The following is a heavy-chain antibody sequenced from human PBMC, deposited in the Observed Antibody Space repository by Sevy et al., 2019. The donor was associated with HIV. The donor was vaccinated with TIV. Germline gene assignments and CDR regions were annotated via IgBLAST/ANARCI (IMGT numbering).Heavy chain of an antibody. CDR1: DGSISSGDYY. Sequence: SETLSLTCTVSDGSISSGDYYWSWIRQPPGKGLEWIGYIYYSGSTYYNPSLKSRVTISVDTSKNQFSLRLNSVTAADTAVYYWARGGGMVRGVPYWGQGTLVTVSS. D-gene: IGHD3-10*01. CDR2: IYYSGST. J-gene: IGHJ4*02. V-gene: IGHV4-30-4*01. CDR3: ARGGGMVRGVPY.